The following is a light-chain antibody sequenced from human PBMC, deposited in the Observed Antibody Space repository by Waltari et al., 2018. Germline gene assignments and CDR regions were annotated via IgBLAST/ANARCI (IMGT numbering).Light chain of an antibody. V-gene: IGKV4-1*01. J-gene: IGKJ1*01. CDR3: QQYYSSPPWT. CDR2: WAS. Sequence: DIVMTQSPDPLAVSLGERATLSCDSSQSLLDTSSNKNSLAWFQHRPGQPPRLLIYWASIRESGVPDRFSGSGSGTHFTLTITSLQAEDVAIYYCQQYYSSPPWTLGQGTKVELK. CDR1: QSLLDTSSNKNS.